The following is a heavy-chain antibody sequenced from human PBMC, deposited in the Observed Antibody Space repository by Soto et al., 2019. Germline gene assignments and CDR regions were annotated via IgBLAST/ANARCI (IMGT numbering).Heavy chain of an antibody. V-gene: IGHV3-21*06. CDR2: ISSSSNYI. CDR3: AKAGRSSSYGPPIHFDR. J-gene: IGHJ4*02. D-gene: IGHD5-18*01. CDR1: GFTFSSYT. Sequence: EVQLVESGGGLVRPGGSLRVSCTSSGFTFSSYTMSWVRQAPGKGLEWVSSISSSSNYIKYADSVKGRFTISRDSATNSLFLEMNDLRAGDTAVYFCAKAGRSSSYGPPIHFDRWGQGTHVTVSS.